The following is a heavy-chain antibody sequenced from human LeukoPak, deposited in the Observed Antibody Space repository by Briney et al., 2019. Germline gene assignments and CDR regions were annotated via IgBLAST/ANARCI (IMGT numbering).Heavy chain of an antibody. CDR2: IYTSGST. D-gene: IGHD6-13*01. CDR1: GGSISSYY. CDR3: ARSNGYSSSWPFDY. J-gene: IGHJ4*02. Sequence: PSETLSLTCTVSGGSISSYYWSWIRQPPGKGLEWIGRIYTSGSTNYNPSLKSRVTMSVDTSKNQFSLKLSSVTAADTAVYYCARSNGYSSSWPFDYWGQGTLVTVSS. V-gene: IGHV4-4*07.